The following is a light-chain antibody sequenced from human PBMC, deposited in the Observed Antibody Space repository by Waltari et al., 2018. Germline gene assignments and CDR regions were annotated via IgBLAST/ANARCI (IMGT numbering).Light chain of an antibody. V-gene: IGKV4-1*01. CDR1: QIVLYSSNNKNY. Sequence: DIVMTQSPDSLAVSLGEWATINCKSSQIVLYSSNNKNYLTWYQQKPGQPPKLLIYWASTRESGVPDRFSGSGSGTDFTLTISSLQAEDVAVYYCQQYYSTPITFGQGTRLEIK. CDR2: WAS. J-gene: IGKJ5*01. CDR3: QQYYSTPIT.